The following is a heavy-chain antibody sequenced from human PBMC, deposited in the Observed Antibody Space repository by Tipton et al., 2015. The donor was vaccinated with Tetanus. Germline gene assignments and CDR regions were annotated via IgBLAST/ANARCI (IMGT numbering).Heavy chain of an antibody. CDR3: ARDQARGARGWNYFDY. CDR1: GGSISSGGYY. CDR2: IYYSGST. V-gene: IGHV4-31*03. Sequence: LTCTVSGGSISSGGYYWSWVRQHPGKGLEWIGDIYYSGSTYYNPSLKSRVTISVDTSKNQFSLKLKSVTAADTAVYYCARDQARGARGWNYFDYWGQGTLVTVSS. J-gene: IGHJ4*02. D-gene: IGHD1-26*01.